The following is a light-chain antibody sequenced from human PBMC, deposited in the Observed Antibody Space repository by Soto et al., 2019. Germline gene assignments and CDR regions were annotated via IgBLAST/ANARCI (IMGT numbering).Light chain of an antibody. V-gene: IGKV3-20*01. J-gene: IGKJ3*01. CDR2: GAS. Sequence: EIVLTQSPGTLSLSPGERATLSCRASQSVSSSYLAWYQQKPGQAPRLLIYGASSRATGIPDRVSASGSGTDITRTISRREPEDVPVYYCQQYGSSPLFTFGPGTKVDIK. CDR3: QQYGSSPLFT. CDR1: QSVSSSY.